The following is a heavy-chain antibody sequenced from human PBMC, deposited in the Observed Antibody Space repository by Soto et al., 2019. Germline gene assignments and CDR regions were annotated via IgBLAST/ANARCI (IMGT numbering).Heavy chain of an antibody. CDR2: MNPNSGNT. V-gene: IGHV1-8*01. Sequence: ASVKVSCKASGYTFTSYDINWVRQATGQGLEWMGWMNPNSGNTGYAQKFQGRVTMTRNTSISTAYMELSSLRSEDTAGYYCSRERPVTMVRGAITHYYYYYYMDVWGKGTTVTVSS. CDR3: SRERPVTMVRGAITHYYYYYYMDV. J-gene: IGHJ6*03. CDR1: GYTFTSYD. D-gene: IGHD3-10*01.